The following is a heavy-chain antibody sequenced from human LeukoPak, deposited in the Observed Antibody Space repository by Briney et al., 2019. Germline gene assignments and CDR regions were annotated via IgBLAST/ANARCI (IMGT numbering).Heavy chain of an antibody. CDR1: GRSFSGYS. CDR2: INHGGST. V-gene: IGHV4-34*01. CDR3: ARGRYCGSTSCPPGPY. J-gene: IGHJ4*02. Sequence: SETLSLTCAVYGRSFSGYSWTWIRQPPGKGLEWIGEINHGGSTNYNPSLKSRVTISVDTSKNQFSLNLNSVTAADTAVYYCARGRYCGSTSCPPGPYWGQGTLVTVSS. D-gene: IGHD2-2*01.